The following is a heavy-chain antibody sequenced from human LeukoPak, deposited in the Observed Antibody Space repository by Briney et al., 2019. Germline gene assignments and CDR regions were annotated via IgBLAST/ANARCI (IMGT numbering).Heavy chain of an antibody. V-gene: IGHV3-53*01. CDR1: GFTVSSNY. CDR2: IYSGGST. D-gene: IGHD3-3*01. Sequence: GSLRLSCAASGFTVSSNYMSWVRQAPGKGLEWVSVIYSGGSTYYADSVKGRFTISRDNSKNTLYLQMNSLRAEDTAVYYCARDGYDFWSGYPKTYNWFDPWGQGTLVTVSS. CDR3: ARDGYDFWSGYPKTYNWFDP. J-gene: IGHJ5*02.